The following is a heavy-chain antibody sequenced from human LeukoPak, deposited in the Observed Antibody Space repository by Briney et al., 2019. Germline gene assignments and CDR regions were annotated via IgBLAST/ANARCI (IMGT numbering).Heavy chain of an antibody. V-gene: IGHV3-74*01. Sequence: GGSLRLSCAASGLTFSSYWMHWVRQAPGKGLVWVSRINSDGSSTSYADSVKGRFTISRDNAKNTLYLQMNSLRAEDTAVYYCARRSSGSPPYYFGFWGQGTLVTVSS. CDR1: GLTFSSYW. D-gene: IGHD1-26*01. J-gene: IGHJ4*02. CDR3: ARRSSGSPPYYFGF. CDR2: INSDGSST.